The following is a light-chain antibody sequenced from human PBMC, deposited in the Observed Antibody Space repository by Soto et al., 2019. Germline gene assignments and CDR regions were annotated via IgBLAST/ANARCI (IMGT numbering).Light chain of an antibody. CDR1: QSVSSTY. J-gene: IGKJ1*01. CDR3: QQYGSTPRT. V-gene: IGKV3-20*01. CDR2: GAS. Sequence: IVLTQSPGTLSLSPGERATLSCRASQSVSSTYLAWYQQKPGQAPRLLISGASSRATGIPDRFSGSGSGADFTLIISRLEPEDFAVYYCQQYGSTPRTFGQGTKVDIK.